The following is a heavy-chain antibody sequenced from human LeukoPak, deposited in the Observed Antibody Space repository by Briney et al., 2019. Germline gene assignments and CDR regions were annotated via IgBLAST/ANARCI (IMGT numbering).Heavy chain of an antibody. V-gene: IGHV1-69*04. Sequence: SVKVSCKASGGTFSSYAISWVRQPPGQGLEWMGRIIPILGIANYAQKFQGRVTITADKSTSTAYMELSSLRSEDTAVYYCARDLGKNDYWGQGTLVTVSS. J-gene: IGHJ4*02. CDR2: IIPILGIA. D-gene: IGHD7-27*01. CDR1: GGTFSSYA. CDR3: ARDLGKNDY.